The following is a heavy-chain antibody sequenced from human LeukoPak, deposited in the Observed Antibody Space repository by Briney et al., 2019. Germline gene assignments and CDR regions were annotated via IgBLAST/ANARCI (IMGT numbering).Heavy chain of an antibody. D-gene: IGHD2-21*02. Sequence: GGSLRLSCAASGFTFSNYWMSWVRQAPGKGLEWVANIKQDGTEKYYVDSVKGRFTISRDNAKNSVYLQMNSLRAEDTALYYCARGVDDCGGDCYPSSQLNYYYYYMDVWGKGTTVTVSS. CDR2: IKQDGTEK. J-gene: IGHJ6*03. CDR1: GFTFSNYW. V-gene: IGHV3-7*03. CDR3: ARGVDDCGGDCYPSSQLNYYYYYMDV.